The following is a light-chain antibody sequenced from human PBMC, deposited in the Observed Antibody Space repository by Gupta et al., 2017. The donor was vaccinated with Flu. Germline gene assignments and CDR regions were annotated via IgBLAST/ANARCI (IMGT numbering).Light chain of an antibody. CDR2: KAS. CDR3: QHQGS. V-gene: IGKV1-5*03. J-gene: IGKJ2*04. Sequence: DLQMTQSPSTLSASVGDRVTITCRASQSISSWLAWYQQKPGKAPKLLIYKASSLESGVPSRFSGSGSGTEFTLTISSLQPDDFATYDCQHQGSFGQGTKLEIK. CDR1: QSISSW.